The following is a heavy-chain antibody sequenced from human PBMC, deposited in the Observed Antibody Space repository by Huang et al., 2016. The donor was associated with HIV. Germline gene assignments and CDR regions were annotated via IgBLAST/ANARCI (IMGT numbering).Heavy chain of an antibody. V-gene: IGHV5-51*01. CDR2: IYPCDSDT. CDR1: GYSFNTYW. J-gene: IGHJ3*01. Sequence: EVQLVQSGAEVKKPGESLKISCQGSGYSFNTYWIAWVRQMPGKGPEWMGIIYPCDSDTRYSPSFQDQVTISADKSIDTAYVQWRSLKASDTAMYYCARKFSSTWYRAFDLWGQGTMVTVSS. D-gene: IGHD6-13*01. CDR3: ARKFSSTWYRAFDL.